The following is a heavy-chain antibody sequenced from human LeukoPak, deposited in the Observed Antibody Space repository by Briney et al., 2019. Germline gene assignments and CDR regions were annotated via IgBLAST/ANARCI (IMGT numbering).Heavy chain of an antibody. CDR2: IYYSGST. V-gene: IGHV4-59*08. CDR1: GVSISSYY. J-gene: IGHJ5*02. CDR3: ARHSESWNWFDP. Sequence: SETLSLTCTVSGVSISSYYWSWIRQPPGKGLEWIGYIYYSGSTNYNPSLKSRVTISVDTSKNQFSLKLSSVTAADTAVYYCARHSESWNWFDPWGQGTLVTVSS. D-gene: IGHD6-13*01.